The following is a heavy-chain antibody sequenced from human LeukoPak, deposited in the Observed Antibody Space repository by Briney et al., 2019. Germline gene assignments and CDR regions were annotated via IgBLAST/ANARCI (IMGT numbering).Heavy chain of an antibody. CDR1: GGSISSSSYY. V-gene: IGHV4-39*01. Sequence: PSQTLSLTCTVSGGSISSSSYYWGWIRQPPGKGLEWIGSIYYSGSTYYNPSLKSRVTISVDTSKNQFSLKLSSVTAADTAVYYCARLRARPYYYYYMDVWGKGTTVTISS. J-gene: IGHJ6*03. CDR3: ARLRARPYYYYYMDV. CDR2: IYYSGST.